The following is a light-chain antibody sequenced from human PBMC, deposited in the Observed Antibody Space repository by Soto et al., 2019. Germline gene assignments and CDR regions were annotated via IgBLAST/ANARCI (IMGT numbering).Light chain of an antibody. CDR1: SSDVGGYNY. CDR2: DVS. J-gene: IGLJ2*01. V-gene: IGLV2-14*01. CDR3: SSYTSSSVV. Sequence: QSALTQPASVSGSPGQSITISCTGTSSDVGGYNYVSWYQQHPGKAPKLMIYDVSNRPSGVSNRFSGSKSGNTASLTISGGEAEDEADYYCSSYTSSSVVFGGGTKLTVL.